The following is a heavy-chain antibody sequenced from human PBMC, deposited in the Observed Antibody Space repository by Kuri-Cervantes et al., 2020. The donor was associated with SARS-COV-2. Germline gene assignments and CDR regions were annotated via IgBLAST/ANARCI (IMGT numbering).Heavy chain of an antibody. CDR3: ASPSDNRVLVVVPAAFDY. CDR1: GYTLTELS. Sequence: SVKVSCKVSGYTLTELSMHWVRQAPGQGLEWMGGIIPILGIANYAQKFQGRVTITADKSTSTAYMELSSLRSEDTAVYYCASPSDNRVLVVVPAAFDYWGQGTLVTVSS. D-gene: IGHD2-2*01. V-gene: IGHV1-69*10. CDR2: IIPILGIA. J-gene: IGHJ4*02.